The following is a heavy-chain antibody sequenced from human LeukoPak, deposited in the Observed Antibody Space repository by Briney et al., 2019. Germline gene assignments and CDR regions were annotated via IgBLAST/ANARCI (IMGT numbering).Heavy chain of an antibody. CDR1: GFTFSSYA. D-gene: IGHD6-19*01. V-gene: IGHV3-23*01. J-gene: IGHJ4*02. Sequence: GGSLRLSCAASGFTFSSYAMSWVRQAPGKGLEWVSAISGSGGSTYYADSVKGRFTISRDNAKNSLYLQMNSLRAEDTAVYYCARDSGGSFFDYWGQGTLVTVSS. CDR2: ISGSGGST. CDR3: ARDSGGSFFDY.